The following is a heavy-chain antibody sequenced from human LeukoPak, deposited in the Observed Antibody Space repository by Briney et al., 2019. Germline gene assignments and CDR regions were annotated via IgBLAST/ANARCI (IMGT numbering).Heavy chain of an antibody. CDR1: GFTFSSYG. CDR2: IWYGGSNK. CDR3: AKDIGYYDFWSGSTFDY. D-gene: IGHD3-3*01. Sequence: TGGSLRLSCAASGFTFSSYGMHWVRQAPGKGLEWVAVIWYGGSNKYYADSVKGRFTISRDNSKNTLYLHMNSLRAEDTAVYYCAKDIGYYDFWSGSTFDYWGQGTLVTVSS. J-gene: IGHJ4*02. V-gene: IGHV3-30*02.